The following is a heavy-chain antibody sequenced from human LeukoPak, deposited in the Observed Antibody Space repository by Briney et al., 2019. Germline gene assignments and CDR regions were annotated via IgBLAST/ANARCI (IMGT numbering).Heavy chain of an antibody. V-gene: IGHV3-23*01. CDR3: ARDYLRGYSYGYFP. D-gene: IGHD5-18*01. Sequence: AGGSLRLSCAASGFTFSSYAISWVRQAPGKGLEWVSAISGSGGSTYYADSVKGRFTISRDNSKNTLYLQMNSLRAEDTAVYYCARDYLRGYSYGYFPWGQGTLVTVSS. CDR2: ISGSGGST. CDR1: GFTFSSYA. J-gene: IGHJ5*02.